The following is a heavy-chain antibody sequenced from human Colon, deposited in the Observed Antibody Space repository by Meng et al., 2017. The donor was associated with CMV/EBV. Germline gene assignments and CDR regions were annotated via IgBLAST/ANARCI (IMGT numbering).Heavy chain of an antibody. J-gene: IGHJ4*02. Sequence: SLKISCAASGFTFDDYAMHWVRQAPGKGLEWVSAISWNSGSMAYADSVKGRFTISRDNAKSSLHLQMTSLRPEDSAVYFCAKEFVLGTHLDHWGQGTLVTVSS. V-gene: IGHV3-9*01. CDR3: AKEFVLGTHLDH. D-gene: IGHD2-21*02. CDR2: ISWNSGSM. CDR1: GFTFDDYA.